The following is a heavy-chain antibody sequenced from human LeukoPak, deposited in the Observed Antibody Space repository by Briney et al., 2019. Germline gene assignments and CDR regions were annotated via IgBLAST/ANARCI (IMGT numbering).Heavy chain of an antibody. J-gene: IGHJ5*02. CDR1: GFTFITYG. D-gene: IGHD2-2*01. V-gene: IGHV3-30*02. Sequence: GGSLRLSCAASGFTFITYGMHWVRLAPGKGLEWVAFIRYDGSNKYYADSVKGRFTISRDNSKNTLYLQMNSLRADDTAVYYCAREVVVVPAANLPFDPWGQGTLVTVSS. CDR2: IRYDGSNK. CDR3: AREVVVVPAANLPFDP.